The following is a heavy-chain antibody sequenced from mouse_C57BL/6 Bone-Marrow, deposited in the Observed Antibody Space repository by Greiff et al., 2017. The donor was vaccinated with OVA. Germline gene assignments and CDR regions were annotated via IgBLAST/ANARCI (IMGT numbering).Heavy chain of an antibody. CDR2: IYPGSGNT. D-gene: IGHD1-1*01. CDR1: GYTFTDYY. V-gene: IGHV1-76*01. J-gene: IGHJ2*01. Sequence: VQLQESGAELVRPGASVKLSCKASGYTFTDYYINWVKQRPGQGLEWIARIYPGSGNTYYNEKFKGKATLTAEKSSSTAYMQLSSLTSEDSAVYFCARPHGSSYGYFDYWGQGTTLTVSS. CDR3: ARPHGSSYGYFDY.